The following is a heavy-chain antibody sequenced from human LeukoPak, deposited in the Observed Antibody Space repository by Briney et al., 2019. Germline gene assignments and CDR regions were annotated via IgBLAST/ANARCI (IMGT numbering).Heavy chain of an antibody. V-gene: IGHV3-33*01. J-gene: IGHJ4*02. D-gene: IGHD6-13*01. Sequence: GGSLRLSCAASGFTFSSYGMPWVRQSPGKGLEWVAVIRFDGSHVYYGDSVKGRFTISRDNSKKTLFLQMDSLRAEDTAVYYCARWDISAADIDYWGQGTLVTVSA. CDR1: GFTFSSYG. CDR2: IRFDGSHV. CDR3: ARWDISAADIDY.